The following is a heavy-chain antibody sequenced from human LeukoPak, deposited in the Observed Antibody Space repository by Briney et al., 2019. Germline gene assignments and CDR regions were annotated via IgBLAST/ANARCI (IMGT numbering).Heavy chain of an antibody. CDR1: GGSFSGYY. CDR2: INHSGST. V-gene: IGHV4-34*01. D-gene: IGHD6-19*01. Sequence: PSETLSLTCAVYGGSFSGYYWSWIRQPPGKGLEWIGEINHSGSTNYNPSLKSRVTISVDTSKNQFSLKLSSVTAADTAVYYCARQLSGWPNWFDPWGQGTLVTVSS. CDR3: ARQLSGWPNWFDP. J-gene: IGHJ5*02.